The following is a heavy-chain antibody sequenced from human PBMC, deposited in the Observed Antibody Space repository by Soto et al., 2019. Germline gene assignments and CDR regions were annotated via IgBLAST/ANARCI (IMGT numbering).Heavy chain of an antibody. CDR2: ISSSGGSI. V-gene: IGHV3-48*03. CDR3: ARSWGLYCSSSRCYSPLFDP. D-gene: IGHD2-2*02. CDR1: GFTFNSHE. Sequence: EVQLVESGGGLVQPGGSLRLSCAGSGFTFNSHEMTWVRQAPGKGLEWISSISSSGGSIYYADSVKGRFTVSRDNAKNSLYLQMNSLRVEDTAVYYCARSWGLYCSSSRCYSPLFDPWGRGTLVTVSS. J-gene: IGHJ5*02.